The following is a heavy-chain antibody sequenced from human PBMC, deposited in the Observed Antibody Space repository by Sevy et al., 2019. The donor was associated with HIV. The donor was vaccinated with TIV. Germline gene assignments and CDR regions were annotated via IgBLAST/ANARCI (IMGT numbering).Heavy chain of an antibody. CDR3: ASGYNKNYYYGMDV. D-gene: IGHD1-1*01. Sequence: ASVKVSCKASGYTFTSYGISCVRQAPGQGLEWMGWISAYNGNTNYAQKLQGRVTMTTDTSTSTAYMELRSLRSDDTAVYYCASGYNKNYYYGMDVWGQGTTVTVSS. CDR2: ISAYNGNT. J-gene: IGHJ6*02. CDR1: GYTFTSYG. V-gene: IGHV1-18*01.